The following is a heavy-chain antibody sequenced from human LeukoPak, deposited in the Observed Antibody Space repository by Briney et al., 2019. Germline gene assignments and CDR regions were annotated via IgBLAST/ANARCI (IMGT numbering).Heavy chain of an antibody. CDR3: ASVTADCSGGSCLHAFDI. Sequence: GGSLRLSCAASGFTFSNYSMNWVRQAPGKGLEWVSSISSSSSYIYYADSVKGRFTISRDNAKNSLYLQMNSLRAEDTAVYYCASVTADCSGGSCLHAFDIWGQGTMVTVSS. CDR2: ISSSSSYI. J-gene: IGHJ3*02. CDR1: GFTFSNYS. D-gene: IGHD2-15*01. V-gene: IGHV3-21*01.